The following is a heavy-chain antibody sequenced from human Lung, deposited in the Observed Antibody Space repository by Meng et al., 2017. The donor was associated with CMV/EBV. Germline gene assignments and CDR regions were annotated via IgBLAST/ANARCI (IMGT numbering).Heavy chain of an antibody. J-gene: IGHJ6*01. Sequence: SXAASGFTFSSYGMHWVRQAPGKGLEWVAVIWYDGSNKYYADSVKGRFTISRDNSKNTLYLQMNSLRAEDTAVYYCAKDIVVVPAPYYYYYGMEVWXPGNTV. CDR2: IWYDGSNK. CDR3: AKDIVVVPAPYYYYYGMEV. V-gene: IGHV3-33*06. D-gene: IGHD2-2*01. CDR1: GFTFSSYG.